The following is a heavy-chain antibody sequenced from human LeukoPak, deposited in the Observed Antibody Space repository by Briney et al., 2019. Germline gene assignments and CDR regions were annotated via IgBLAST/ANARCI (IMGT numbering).Heavy chain of an antibody. V-gene: IGHV4-30-2*01. CDR2: IYHSGST. Sequence: SQTLSLTCTVSGGSISSGGYYWSWIRQPPGKGLEWIGYIYHSGSTNYNPSLKSRVTMSVDTSKNQFSLKLSSVTAADTAVYYCARNRGSTVITDHYYYYYMDVWGKGTTVTVSS. CDR1: GGSISSGGYY. D-gene: IGHD4-11*01. CDR3: ARNRGSTVITDHYYYYYMDV. J-gene: IGHJ6*03.